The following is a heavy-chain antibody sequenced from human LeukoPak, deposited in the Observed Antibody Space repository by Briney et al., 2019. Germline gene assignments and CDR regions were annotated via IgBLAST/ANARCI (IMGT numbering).Heavy chain of an antibody. CDR3: ARDQLRANTASA. Sequence: GGSLRLSCAASGFTFSSYSMNWVRQAPAKGLEWVSSISSSSSYIYYADSVKGRFTITRDNAKNSLYLQMNSLRAEDTAVYYCARDQLRANTASAWGQGTLVTVSS. D-gene: IGHD2-2*01. CDR2: ISSSSSYI. J-gene: IGHJ5*02. V-gene: IGHV3-21*01. CDR1: GFTFSSYS.